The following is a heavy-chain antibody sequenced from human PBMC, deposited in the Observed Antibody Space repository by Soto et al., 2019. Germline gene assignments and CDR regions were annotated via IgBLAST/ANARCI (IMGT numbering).Heavy chain of an antibody. CDR1: GGSFSGYY. CDR2: INHSGST. J-gene: IGHJ5*02. Sequence: QVQLQQWGAGLLKPSETLSLTCAVYGGSFSGYYWSWIRQPPGKGLEWIGEINHSGSTNYNPSLKSRVTISVDTSKNQFSLKLSSVTAADTAVYYCARGPINALEYSSSSYPHNPKNWFDPWGQGTLVTVSS. V-gene: IGHV4-34*01. D-gene: IGHD6-6*01. CDR3: ARGPINALEYSSSSYPHNPKNWFDP.